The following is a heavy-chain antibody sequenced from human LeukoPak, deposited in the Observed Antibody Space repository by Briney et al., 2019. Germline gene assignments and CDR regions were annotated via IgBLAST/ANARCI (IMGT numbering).Heavy chain of an antibody. CDR3: ARGDNIYSSSRGWYYYYMDV. D-gene: IGHD6-13*01. V-gene: IGHV4-61*01. Sequence: SETLSLTCTVSGGSFSSSSYYWGWIRQPPGKGLEWIGYIYYSGSTNYNPSLKSRVTISVDTSKNQFSLKLSSVTAADTAVYYCARGDNIYSSSRGWYYYYMDVWGKGTTVTVSS. J-gene: IGHJ6*03. CDR1: GGSFSSSSYY. CDR2: IYYSGST.